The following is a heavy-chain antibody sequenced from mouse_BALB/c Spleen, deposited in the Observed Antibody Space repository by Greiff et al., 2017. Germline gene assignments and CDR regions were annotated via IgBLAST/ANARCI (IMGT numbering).Heavy chain of an antibody. CDR2: ISYSGST. J-gene: IGHJ1*01. CDR1: GYSITSDYA. Sequence: VQLKESGPGLVKPSQSLSLTCTVTGYSITSDYAWNWIRQFPGNKLEWMGYISYSGSTSYNPSLKSRISITRDTSKNQFFLQLNSVTTEDTATYYCAGGYSWYFDVWGAGTTVTVSS. CDR3: AGGYSWYFDV. V-gene: IGHV3-2*02. D-gene: IGHD2-3*01.